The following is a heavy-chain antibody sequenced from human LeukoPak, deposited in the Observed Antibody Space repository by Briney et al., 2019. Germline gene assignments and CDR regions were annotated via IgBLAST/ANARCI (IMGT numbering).Heavy chain of an antibody. V-gene: IGHV6-1*01. D-gene: IGHD5-18*01. CDR1: GDSVSSGSVG. CDR2: TYYRSSWNY. CDR3: GRGYNYALDY. J-gene: IGHJ4*02. Sequence: SQTLSLTCGISGDSVSSGSVGWNWVRQSPSRDLEWLGVTYYRSSWNYVYAVSVKGRITISPDTSKNQFSLHLNTVTPDDTAVYYSGRGYNYALDYWGQGTLVTVSS.